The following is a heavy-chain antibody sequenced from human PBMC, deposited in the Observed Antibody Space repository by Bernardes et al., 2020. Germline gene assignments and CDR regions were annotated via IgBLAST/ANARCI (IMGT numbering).Heavy chain of an antibody. J-gene: IGHJ6*03. V-gene: IGHV4-59*01. D-gene: IGHD2-2*01. CDR3: ARVGSQRYCSSTSCYYPDDYYYYMDV. CDR2: IYYSGST. Sequence: SQTMSPTCTISGGSISSYYWSWIRQPPGKGLEWIGYIYYSGSTNYNPSLKSRVTISVDTSKNQFSLKLSSVTAADPAVYYCARVGSQRYCSSTSCYYPDDYYYYMDVWGKGTTVTVPS. CDR1: GGSISSYY.